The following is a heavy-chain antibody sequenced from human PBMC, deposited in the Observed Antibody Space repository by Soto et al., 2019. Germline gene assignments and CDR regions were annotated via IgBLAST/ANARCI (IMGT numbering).Heavy chain of an antibody. CDR3: ASPSIYGSGSYYPPYYYYYYGMDV. CDR2: IIPIFGTA. CDR1: GGTFSSYA. V-gene: IGHV1-69*01. D-gene: IGHD3-10*01. J-gene: IGHJ6*02. Sequence: QVQLVQSGAEVKKPGSSVKVSCKASGGTFSSYAISWVRQAPGQGLEWMGGIIPIFGTANYAQKFQGRVTITADESTSTAYMELSSLRSEDTAVYYCASPSIYGSGSYYPPYYYYYYGMDVWGQGTTVTVSS.